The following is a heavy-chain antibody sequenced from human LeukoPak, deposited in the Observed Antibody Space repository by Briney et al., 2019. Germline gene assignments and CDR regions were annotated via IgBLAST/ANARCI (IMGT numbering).Heavy chain of an antibody. CDR3: ARTGESSGWYI. J-gene: IGHJ4*02. CDR1: GGSFRGYY. V-gene: IGHV4-34*01. Sequence: SETLSLTCAVYGGSFRGYYWSWIRQPPGKGLEWIGSIYYSGSTYYNPSLKSRVTISVDTSKNHFSLKLNSVTAADTAVYYCARTGESSGWYIWGQGTLVTVSS. CDR2: IYYSGST. D-gene: IGHD6-19*01.